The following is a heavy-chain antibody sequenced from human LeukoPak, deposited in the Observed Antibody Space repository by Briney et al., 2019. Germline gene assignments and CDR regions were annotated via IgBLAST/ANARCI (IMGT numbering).Heavy chain of an antibody. CDR2: IRSKIYGGTP. D-gene: IGHD3-10*01. V-gene: IGHV3-49*04. Sequence: GGSLRLSCTASGFTFGDYAMTWVRQAPGKGLEWVGFIRSKIYGGTPEYAASVKGRFTISRDDPKGIAYLQMNSLRAEDTAMYFCVRDVGAVRGEVYFDYWGQGTLVTVSS. CDR1: GFTFGDYA. J-gene: IGHJ4*02. CDR3: VRDVGAVRGEVYFDY.